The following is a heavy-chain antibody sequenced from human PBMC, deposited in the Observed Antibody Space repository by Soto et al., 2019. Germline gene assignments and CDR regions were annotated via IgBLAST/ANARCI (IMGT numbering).Heavy chain of an antibody. Sequence: GASVKVSCKASGGTFSSYAISWVRQAPGQGLEWMGGIIPIFGTANYAQKFQGRVTITADESTSTAYIELSSLRSEDTAVYYCASNRPELNWFDPWGQGTLVTVSS. CDR1: GGTFSSYA. D-gene: IGHD1-7*01. CDR2: IIPIFGTA. V-gene: IGHV1-69*13. CDR3: ASNRPELNWFDP. J-gene: IGHJ5*02.